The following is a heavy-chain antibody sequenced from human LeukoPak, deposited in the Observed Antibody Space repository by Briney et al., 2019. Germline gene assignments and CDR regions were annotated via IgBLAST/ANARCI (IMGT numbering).Heavy chain of an antibody. Sequence: GGSLRLSCAASGFTVSSNYMSWVRQAPGKGLEWVAVIWYDGSNKYYADSVKGRFTISRDNSKNTLYLQMNSLRAEDTAVYYCAKAYYYDSSGYEGDAFDIWGQGTMVTVSS. V-gene: IGHV3-33*06. D-gene: IGHD3-22*01. CDR1: GFTVSSNY. CDR2: IWYDGSNK. CDR3: AKAYYYDSSGYEGDAFDI. J-gene: IGHJ3*02.